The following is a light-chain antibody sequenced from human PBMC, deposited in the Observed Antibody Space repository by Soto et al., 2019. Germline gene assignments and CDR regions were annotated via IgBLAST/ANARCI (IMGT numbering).Light chain of an antibody. CDR3: TSYTSSSTHVV. CDR1: SSDVGGYNY. CDR2: EVN. J-gene: IGLJ2*01. Sequence: QSVLTQPASVSGSPGQSITISCTGTSSDVGGYNYVSWYQHHPGKAPKLMIYEVNNRPSGISNRFSGSKSGNTASLTISGLQPEDEADYYCTSYTSSSTHVVFGGGTKLTVL. V-gene: IGLV2-14*01.